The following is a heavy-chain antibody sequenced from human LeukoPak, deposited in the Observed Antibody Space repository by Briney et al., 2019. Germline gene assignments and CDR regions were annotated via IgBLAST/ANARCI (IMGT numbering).Heavy chain of an antibody. CDR3: ARAYTSSDYVWGGLFDY. V-gene: IGHV3-7*01. D-gene: IGHD3-16*01. Sequence: PGGSLRLSCAASGFTFSSYSMNWVRQAPGKGLEWVANIKQDGSEKNFVDSVKGRFTISRDNAKNSLYLQMNSLRAEDTAVYYCARAYTSSDYVWGGLFDYWGQGTLVTVSS. CDR1: GFTFSSYS. CDR2: IKQDGSEK. J-gene: IGHJ4*02.